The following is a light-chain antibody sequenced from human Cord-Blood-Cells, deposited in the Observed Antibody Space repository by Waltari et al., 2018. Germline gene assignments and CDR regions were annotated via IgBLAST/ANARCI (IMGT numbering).Light chain of an antibody. CDR3: SSYTSSSTWV. V-gene: IGLV2-14*01. J-gene: IGLJ3*02. CDR1: SRDVGGYNY. Sequence: QSALTQPASVSGSPGPSITISCTRTSRDVGGYNYVSWYQQHPGKAPKLMIYDVSNRPSGVSNRFSGSKSGNTASLTISGLQAEDEADYYCSSYTSSSTWVFGGGTKLTVL. CDR2: DVS.